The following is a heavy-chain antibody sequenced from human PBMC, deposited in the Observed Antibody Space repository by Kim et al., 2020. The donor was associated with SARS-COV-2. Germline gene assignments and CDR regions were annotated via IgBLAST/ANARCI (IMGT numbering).Heavy chain of an antibody. D-gene: IGHD2-2*03. J-gene: IGHJ4*02. Sequence: GGSLRLSCTTSGFTFTGYAMSWVRQAPGKGLEWVSSFDGSDGTTYYVASVKRRFTITRDNSKNTLYLQRNSLSADDTAVYYCMNGGWGWIWDHWGQGTRVTVSS. CDR1: GFTFTGYA. CDR2: FDGSDGTT. CDR3: MNGGWGWIWDH. V-gene: IGHV3-23*01.